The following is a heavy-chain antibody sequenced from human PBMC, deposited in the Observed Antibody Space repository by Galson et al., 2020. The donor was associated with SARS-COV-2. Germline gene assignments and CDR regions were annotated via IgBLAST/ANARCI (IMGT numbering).Heavy chain of an antibody. Sequence: GESLKISCADSGFTFRDFEMNWVRQAPGKGLEWISYIRGNGGTIYYADSVKGRFTISRDNAKNSLSLQMNSLRAEDTAVYYCARGGTTRFDYWGQGTLVTVS. CDR1: GFTFRDFE. D-gene: IGHD4-4*01. V-gene: IGHV3-48*03. CDR3: ARGGTTRFDY. CDR2: IRGNGGTI. J-gene: IGHJ4*02.